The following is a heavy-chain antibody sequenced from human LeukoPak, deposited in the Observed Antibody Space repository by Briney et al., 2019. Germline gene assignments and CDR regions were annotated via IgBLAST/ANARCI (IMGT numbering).Heavy chain of an antibody. J-gene: IGHJ4*02. CDR2: IIPIFGTA. Sequence: ASVTVSCKASGGTLSSYAISWVRQAPGQGLEWMGRIIPIFGTANYAQKFQGRVTITTDESTSTAYMELSSLRSEDTAVYYCARGRHIVARIMGGGEFDYWGQGTLVTVSS. CDR1: GGTLSSYA. D-gene: IGHD5-12*01. V-gene: IGHV1-69*05. CDR3: ARGRHIVARIMGGGEFDY.